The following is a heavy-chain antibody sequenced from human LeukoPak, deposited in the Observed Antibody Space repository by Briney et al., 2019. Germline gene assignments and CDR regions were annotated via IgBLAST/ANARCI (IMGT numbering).Heavy chain of an antibody. CDR2: MNPNSGNT. J-gene: IGHJ6*02. V-gene: IGHV1-8*01. CDR1: GYTFTSYD. CDR3: ARGCQAVAGTFYYYGMDV. Sequence: ASVKVSCKASGYTFTSYDINWVRQATGQGLEWMGWMNPNSGNTGYAQKFQGRVTMTRNTSISTAYMELSSLRSEDTAVYYCARGCQAVAGTFYYYGMDVWGQGTTVTVSS. D-gene: IGHD6-19*01.